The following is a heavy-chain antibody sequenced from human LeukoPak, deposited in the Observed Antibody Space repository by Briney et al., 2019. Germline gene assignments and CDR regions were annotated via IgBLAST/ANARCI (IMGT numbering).Heavy chain of an antibody. D-gene: IGHD3-9*01. CDR1: GYTFTSYY. Sequence: GASVKVSCKASGYTFTSYYMHWVRQAPGQGLEWMGIINPSGGSTSYAQKFQGRVTMTRDTSTSTVYMELSSLRSEDTAVYYCARVPTGYFDFYYYYGMDVXGQGTTVTVSS. CDR3: ARVPTGYFDFYYYYGMDV. CDR2: INPSGGST. J-gene: IGHJ6*02. V-gene: IGHV1-46*01.